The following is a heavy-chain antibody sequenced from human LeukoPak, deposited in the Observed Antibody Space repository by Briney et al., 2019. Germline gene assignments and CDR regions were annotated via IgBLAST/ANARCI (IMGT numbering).Heavy chain of an antibody. D-gene: IGHD6-19*01. Sequence: GGSLRLSCAVSGFTIANHGMHWVHQAPGKGLEWVAMISHDGAAVYYGDSVKGRLTISRDNSNNTLYLQMNSLRVEDTAVYYCAKDWGSSGWYNWFNPWGQGTLVTVSS. CDR1: GFTIANHG. CDR2: ISHDGAAV. V-gene: IGHV3-30*18. J-gene: IGHJ5*02. CDR3: AKDWGSSGWYNWFNP.